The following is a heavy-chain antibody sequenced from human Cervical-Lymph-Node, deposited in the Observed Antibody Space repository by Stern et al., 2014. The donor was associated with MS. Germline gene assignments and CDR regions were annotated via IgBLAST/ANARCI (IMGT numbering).Heavy chain of an antibody. CDR3: ARAGSTAWDGVDALDF. D-gene: IGHD1-26*01. V-gene: IGHV1-18*01. J-gene: IGHJ3*01. CDR1: GYTFRTYG. Sequence: QVQMVQSGAEVKEPGASVRVSCKTSGYTFRTYGITWVRQAPGQGLEWIGRINPDTDKTKYAQKVQVRLTQYTDTYTTTAYMELESLRSDDTAMYYCARAGSTAWDGVDALDFWGQGTLVTVSS. CDR2: INPDTDKT.